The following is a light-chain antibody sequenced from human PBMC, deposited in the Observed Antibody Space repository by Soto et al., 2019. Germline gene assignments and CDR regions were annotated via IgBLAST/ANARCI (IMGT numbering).Light chain of an antibody. CDR1: SSNIGSNP. CDR3: AAWDDSLNAVV. J-gene: IGLJ2*01. V-gene: IGLV1-44*01. Sequence: QSVLTQPPSASGTPGQRVTISCSGSSSNIGSNPVNWYQQLPGTAPKLLIYSSNQRPSGVPDRFSGSKSGTSASLAISGLQSEDEAGYYCAAWDDSLNAVVFGGGTKLTVL. CDR2: SSN.